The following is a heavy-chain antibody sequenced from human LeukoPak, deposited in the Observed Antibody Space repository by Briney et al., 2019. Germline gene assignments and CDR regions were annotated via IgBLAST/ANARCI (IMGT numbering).Heavy chain of an antibody. V-gene: IGHV1-3*01. CDR1: GYSFTSDA. CDR3: ARSLSSLDAFDI. CDR2: INAGNGNT. D-gene: IGHD2-2*01. Sequence: GASVKVSCKASGYSFTSDALHWVRQAPRQGLEWMGWINAGNGNTMYLQKFQGRVTITRDTSATTAYMELSSLRSEGTAVYYCARSLSSLDAFDIWGQGTMVTVSS. J-gene: IGHJ3*02.